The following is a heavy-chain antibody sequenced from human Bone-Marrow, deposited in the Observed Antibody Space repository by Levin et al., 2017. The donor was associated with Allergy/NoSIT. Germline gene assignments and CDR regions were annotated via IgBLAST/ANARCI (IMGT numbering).Heavy chain of an antibody. J-gene: IGHJ6*02. V-gene: IGHV4-61*01. CDR2: IYYSGST. D-gene: IGHD5/OR15-5a*01. Sequence: GSLRLSCTVSGGSVSSGSYYWSWIRQPPGTGLEWIGYIYYSGSTNYNPSLKSRVTISVDTSKNQFSLKLSSVTAADTAVYYCARVRVDIVSYGMDVWGQGTTVTVSS. CDR1: GGSVSSGSYY. CDR3: ARVRVDIVSYGMDV.